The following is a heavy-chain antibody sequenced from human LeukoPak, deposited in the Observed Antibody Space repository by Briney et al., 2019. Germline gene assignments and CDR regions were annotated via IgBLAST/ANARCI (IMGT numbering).Heavy chain of an antibody. J-gene: IGHJ4*02. CDR1: GYTFTGYY. Sequence: GASVKVSCKASGYTFTGYYMHWVRQAPGQGLGWMGWINPNSGGTNDAQKFQRRVTMTRDTSISTAYMEPSRLRSDDTAVYCCARTGPYYDFWSRYHTPYYFHYWGQGTLVPVSS. CDR3: ARTGPYYDFWSRYHTPYYFHY. V-gene: IGHV1-2*02. D-gene: IGHD3-3*01. CDR2: INPNSGGT.